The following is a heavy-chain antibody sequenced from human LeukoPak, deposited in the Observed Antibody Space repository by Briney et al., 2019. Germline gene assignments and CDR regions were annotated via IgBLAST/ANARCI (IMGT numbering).Heavy chain of an antibody. V-gene: IGHV1-24*01. CDR1: GYTLTELS. D-gene: IGHD3-16*01. CDR2: FDPEDGET. Sequence: ASVKVSCKVSGYTLTELSMHWVRQAPGKGLEWMGGFDPEDGETIYAQKFQGRVTMTEDTSTDTAYMGLSSLRSEDTAVYYCATGPGGVTRLNTDYWGQGTLVTVSS. J-gene: IGHJ4*02. CDR3: ATGPGGVTRLNTDY.